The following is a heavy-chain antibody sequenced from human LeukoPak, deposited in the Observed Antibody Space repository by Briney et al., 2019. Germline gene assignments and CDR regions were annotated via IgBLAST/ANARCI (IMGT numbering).Heavy chain of an antibody. J-gene: IGHJ4*02. V-gene: IGHV3-53*01. CDR1: GFTVSSNY. CDR3: ARNFALDY. CDR2: IYSGGST. Sequence: GGSLRLSCAASGFTVSSNYMTWVRQAPGKGLEWVSVIYSGGSTYYADSVKGRFTISSDNSKNTLFLQMNSRRAEDTAVYYCARNFALDYWGQGTLVTVSS.